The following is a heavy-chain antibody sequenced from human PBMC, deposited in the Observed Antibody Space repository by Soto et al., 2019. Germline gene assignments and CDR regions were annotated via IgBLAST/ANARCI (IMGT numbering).Heavy chain of an antibody. CDR3: ARGRDIATGYYEPVDF. Sequence: PGGSLRLSCAASGFSFSSCAMHWVRQAPGKGLQWVALTSYDGRNTYYADSVKGRLTISRDNSKDTLYLQMNSLRTEDTAVYYCARGRDIATGYYEPVDFWGQGTLVTVSS. CDR2: TSYDGRNT. CDR1: GFSFSSCA. D-gene: IGHD3-9*01. V-gene: IGHV3-30*04. J-gene: IGHJ4*02.